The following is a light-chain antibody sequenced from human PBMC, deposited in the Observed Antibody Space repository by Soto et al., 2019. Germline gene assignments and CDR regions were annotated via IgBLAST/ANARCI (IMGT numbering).Light chain of an antibody. CDR3: SSFTSSSPLGV. CDR1: SSDVGGYEY. Sequence: QSALPQPASVSGSPGQSITISCTGTSSDVGGYEYVSWYQQHPGKAPKRIIYDVSDRPSGVSNRFSGSKSGNTASLAISGLQAEDEADYYCSSFTSSSPLGVFGTGTKLTVL. V-gene: IGLV2-14*03. CDR2: DVS. J-gene: IGLJ1*01.